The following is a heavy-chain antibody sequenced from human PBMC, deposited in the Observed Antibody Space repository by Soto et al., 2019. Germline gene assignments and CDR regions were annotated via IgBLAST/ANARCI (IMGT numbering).Heavy chain of an antibody. D-gene: IGHD1-26*01. CDR3: ARTRSAWSDFHYYSLDV. V-gene: IGHV3-30*14. J-gene: IGHJ6*02. CDR1: GFTFGDYA. Sequence: GGSLRLSCTASGFTFGDYAMSWVRQAPGKGLEWVAFISYDSTKTYYADSVKGRFTISRDNSNSVLYVQMNSLTGEDTAVYYCARTRSAWSDFHYYSLDVWGQGTTVTVSS. CDR2: ISYDSTKT.